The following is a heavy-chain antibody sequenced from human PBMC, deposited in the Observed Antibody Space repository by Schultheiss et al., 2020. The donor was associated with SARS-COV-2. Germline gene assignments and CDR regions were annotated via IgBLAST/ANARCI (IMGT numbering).Heavy chain of an antibody. V-gene: IGHV3-30*03. CDR2: ISYDGSNK. J-gene: IGHJ4*02. CDR1: GFTVSSNY. Sequence: GGSLRLSCAASGFTVSSNYMSWVRQAPGKGLEWVAVISYDGSNKYYADSVKGRFTISRDYAKNSLYLQMDRLRAEDTAVYYCAREPGGPAAYDYWGQGTLVTVSS. CDR3: AREPGGPAAYDY. D-gene: IGHD2-2*01.